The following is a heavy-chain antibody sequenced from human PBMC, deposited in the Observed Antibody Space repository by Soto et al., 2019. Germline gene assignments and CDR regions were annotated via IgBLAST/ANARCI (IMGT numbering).Heavy chain of an antibody. CDR1: GGSISSGDYY. D-gene: IGHD3-16*02. CDR2: IYYSGST. V-gene: IGHV4-30-4*01. Sequence: PSETLSLTCTVSGGSISSGDYYWSWIRQPPGKGLEWIGYIYYSGSTYYNPSLKSRVTISVDTSKNRFSLKLSSVTAADTAVYYCARVRDMITFGGVIVSPGWFDPWGQGTLVTVSS. CDR3: ARVRDMITFGGVIVSPGWFDP. J-gene: IGHJ5*02.